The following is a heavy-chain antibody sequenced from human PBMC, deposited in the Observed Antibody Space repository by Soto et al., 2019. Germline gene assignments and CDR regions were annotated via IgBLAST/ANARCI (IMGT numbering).Heavy chain of an antibody. CDR2: IIPIFGTA. V-gene: IGHV1-69*06. Sequence: GASVKVSCKASGGTFSSYAISWVRQAPGQGLEWMGGIIPIFGTANYAQKFQGRVTITADKSTSTAYMELSSLRSEDTAVYYCASHVGVGAAYYFDYWGQGTLVTVSS. J-gene: IGHJ4*02. CDR3: ASHVGVGAAYYFDY. D-gene: IGHD2-15*01. CDR1: GGTFSSYA.